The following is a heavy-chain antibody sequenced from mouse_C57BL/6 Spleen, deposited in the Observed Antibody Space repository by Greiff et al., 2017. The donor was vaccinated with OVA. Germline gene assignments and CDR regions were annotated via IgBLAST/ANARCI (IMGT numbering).Heavy chain of an antibody. D-gene: IGHD1-1*01. CDR1: GFTFSDFY. CDR3: ARDYYYGIAMDY. V-gene: IGHV7-1*01. J-gene: IGHJ4*01. Sequence: EVKVVESGGGLVQSGRSLRLSCATSGFTFSDFYMEWVRQAPGKGLEWIAASRNKANDYTTEYSASGKGRFIVSRDTSQSILYLQMNALRAEDTAIYYCARDYYYGIAMDYWGQGTSVTVSS. CDR2: SRNKANDYTT.